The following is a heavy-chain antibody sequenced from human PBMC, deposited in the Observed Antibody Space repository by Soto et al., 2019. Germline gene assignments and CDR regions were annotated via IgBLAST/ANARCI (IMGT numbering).Heavy chain of an antibody. V-gene: IGHV1-8*01. Sequence: GASVKVSCKASGYTFTSYDINWVRQATGQGLEWMGWMNPNSGNTGYAQKFQGRVTMTRNTSISTAYMELSSLRSEDTAVYYCARGGQGIAAAGIINWFDPWGQGTLVTVSS. CDR1: GYTFTSYD. J-gene: IGHJ5*02. CDR3: ARGGQGIAAAGIINWFDP. D-gene: IGHD6-13*01. CDR2: MNPNSGNT.